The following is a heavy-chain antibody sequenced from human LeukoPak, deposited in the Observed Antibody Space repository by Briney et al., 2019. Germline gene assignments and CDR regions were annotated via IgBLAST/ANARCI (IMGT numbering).Heavy chain of an antibody. CDR1: GFTFSSYW. Sequence: GGSLRLSCAASGFTFSSYWMHWVRQAPGKGLVWVSRIKSDGSSTNYADSVKGRFTVSRDNAKNTLYLQMNSLRAEDTAVYYCARHFSTYDSSGYPHWGQGTLVTVSS. CDR3: ARHFSTYDSSGYPH. V-gene: IGHV3-74*01. CDR2: IKSDGSST. D-gene: IGHD3-22*01. J-gene: IGHJ4*02.